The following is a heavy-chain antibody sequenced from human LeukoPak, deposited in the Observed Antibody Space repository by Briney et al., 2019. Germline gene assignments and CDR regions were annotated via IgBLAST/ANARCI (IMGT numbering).Heavy chain of an antibody. J-gene: IGHJ4*02. CDR1: GGSISSYY. CDR3: ARGDGGNIFDY. V-gene: IGHV4-59*01. Sequence: SGTLSLTCTVSGGSISSYYWSWIRQPPGKGLEWIGYIYYSGSTNYNPSLKSRVTISVDTSKNQFSLKLSSVTAADTAVYYCARGDGGNIFDYWGQGTLVTVSS. D-gene: IGHD4-23*01. CDR2: IYYSGST.